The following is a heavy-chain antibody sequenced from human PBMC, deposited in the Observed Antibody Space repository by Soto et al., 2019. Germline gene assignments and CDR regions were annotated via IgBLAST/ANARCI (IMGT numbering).Heavy chain of an antibody. CDR2: IIPMSGTA. V-gene: IGHV1-69*01. J-gene: IGHJ4*02. CDR3: ALDVAYYGSGNYYTRIDY. Sequence: QVQLVQSGAEVKKPGSSVKVSCKVSGGPFNDYAVSWVRQSPGQGLEWMGGIIPMSGTANYAQKFQGRVTITADESTTTAYMELSSLRSEDTAVYYCALDVAYYGSGNYYTRIDYWGQGTLVTVSS. CDR1: GGPFNDYA. D-gene: IGHD3-10*01.